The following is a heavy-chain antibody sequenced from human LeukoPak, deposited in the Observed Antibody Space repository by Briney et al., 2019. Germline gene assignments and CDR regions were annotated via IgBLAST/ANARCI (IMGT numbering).Heavy chain of an antibody. Sequence: GASVKVSCKASGYTFTGYYMHWVRQAPGQGLEWMGWINPNSGGTNYAQKFQGRVTTTRDTSISTAYMELSRLRSDDTAVYYCARAVPAAHYGDAFDIWGQGTMVTVSS. CDR2: INPNSGGT. J-gene: IGHJ3*02. D-gene: IGHD2-2*01. CDR1: GYTFTGYY. V-gene: IGHV1-2*02. CDR3: ARAVPAAHYGDAFDI.